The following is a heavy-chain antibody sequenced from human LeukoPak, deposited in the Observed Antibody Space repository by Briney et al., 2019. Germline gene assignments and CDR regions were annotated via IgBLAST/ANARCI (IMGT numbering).Heavy chain of an antibody. V-gene: IGHV5-51*01. Sequence: GESLKISCKGSGYSFTSYWIGWVRQMPGKGLEWMGIIYPGGSDTRYSPSFQGQVTISADKSISTAYLQWSSLKASDTAMYYCARRSGFLEWSLNWFDPWGQGTLVTVSS. D-gene: IGHD3-3*01. CDR1: GYSFTSYW. CDR3: ARRSGFLEWSLNWFDP. J-gene: IGHJ5*02. CDR2: IYPGGSDT.